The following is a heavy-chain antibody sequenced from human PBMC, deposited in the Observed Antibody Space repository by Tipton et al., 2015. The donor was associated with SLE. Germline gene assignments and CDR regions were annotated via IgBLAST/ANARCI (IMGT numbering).Heavy chain of an antibody. CDR1: GYTFTSYD. CDR3: AREVYSGSYYYYYGMDV. V-gene: IGHV1-8*01. J-gene: IGHJ6*02. D-gene: IGHD3-10*01. Sequence: QSGAEVKKPGASVKVSCKASGYTFTSYDINWVRQATGQGLEWMGWMNPNSGNTGYAQKFQGRVTMTRNTSISTAYMELRSLRSDDTAVYYCAREVYSGSYYYYYGMDVWGQGATVTISS. CDR2: MNPNSGNT.